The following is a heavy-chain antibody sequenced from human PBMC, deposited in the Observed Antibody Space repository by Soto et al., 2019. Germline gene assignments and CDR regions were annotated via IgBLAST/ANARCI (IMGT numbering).Heavy chain of an antibody. CDR2: MYITGTT. J-gene: IGHJ5*02. CDR1: GDSISSYF. CDR3: AIDGVYGSGSYSFHP. Sequence: PSETLSLTCTVSGDSISSYFWSWIRQPAGKGLEWIGRMYITGTTSYNPSFKRRVTMSIDTSKNQFSLKMTSVTAADTAVYYCAIDGVYGSGSYSFHPSCPGTLVTV. V-gene: IGHV4-4*07. D-gene: IGHD6-25*01.